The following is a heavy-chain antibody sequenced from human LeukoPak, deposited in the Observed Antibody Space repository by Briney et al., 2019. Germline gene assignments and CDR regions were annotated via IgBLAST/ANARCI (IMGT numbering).Heavy chain of an antibody. CDR1: GFTFSIYE. V-gene: IGHV3-48*03. CDR2: ISGSGSTI. J-gene: IGHJ5*02. CDR3: ARGRWVDP. Sequence: PGGSLRLSCAASGFTFSIYEMNWVRQAPGKGLEWVSFISGSGSTIHFADSVKGRFTISRDNAKNSLYLQMNSLRGEDTAVYYCARGRWVDPWGQGTLVTVSS.